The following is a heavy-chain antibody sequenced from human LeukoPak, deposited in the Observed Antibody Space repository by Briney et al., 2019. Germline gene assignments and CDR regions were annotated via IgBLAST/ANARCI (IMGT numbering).Heavy chain of an antibody. D-gene: IGHD3-9*01. CDR2: IIPIFGTA. J-gene: IGHJ3*02. Sequence: SVKVSCKASGGTFSSYAISWVRQAPGQGLEWMGGIIPIFGTANYAQKFQGRVTITADESTSTAYMELSSLRSEDTAVYYCARDAQRYFNWLFYGEAFDIWGQGTMVTVSS. CDR1: GGTFSSYA. V-gene: IGHV1-69*13. CDR3: ARDAQRYFNWLFYGEAFDI.